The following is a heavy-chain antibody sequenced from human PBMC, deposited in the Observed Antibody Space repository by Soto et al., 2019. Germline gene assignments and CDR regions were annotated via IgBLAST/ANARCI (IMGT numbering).Heavy chain of an antibody. CDR2: IWYDGSNK. J-gene: IGHJ6*02. Sequence: QVQLVESGGGVVQPGRSLRLSCAASGFTFSSYGMHWVRQAPGKGLEWVAVIWYDGSNKYYADSVKGRFTNSRDNSKNTLYLQMNSKRAEDTAVYYCARGGMGGSYYYYYGMDVWGQGTTVTVSS. V-gene: IGHV3-33*01. CDR3: ARGGMGGSYYYYYGMDV. D-gene: IGHD3-16*01. CDR1: GFTFSSYG.